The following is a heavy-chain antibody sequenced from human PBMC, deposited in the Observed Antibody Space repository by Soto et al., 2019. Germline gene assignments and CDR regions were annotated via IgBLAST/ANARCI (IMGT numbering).Heavy chain of an antibody. CDR3: ARDLRAVTTTC. CDR1: GYTFTSYD. CDR2: MNPNSGNT. D-gene: IGHD4-17*01. J-gene: IGHJ4*02. V-gene: IGHV1-8*02. Sequence: GASVKVSFKASGYTFTSYDINWVRQATGQGLEWMGWMNPNSGNTGYAQKFKGRVTMTRNTSISTAYMELSSLRSEDTAVYYCARDLRAVTTTCWGQGTLVTVSS.